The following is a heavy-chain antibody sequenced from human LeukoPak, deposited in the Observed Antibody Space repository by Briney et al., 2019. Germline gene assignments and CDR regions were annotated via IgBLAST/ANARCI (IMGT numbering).Heavy chain of an antibody. CDR2: INSDGSST. CDR1: GFTFSSYW. CDR3: AREMKGSGAFF. Sequence: GGSLRLSCAASGFTFSSYWIHWVRQAPGKGLVWVSRINSDGSSTTYADSVKGRFTISRDNAKNTLYLQMNSLRAEDTAVYYCAREMKGSGAFFWGQGTLVTVSS. V-gene: IGHV3-74*01. J-gene: IGHJ4*02.